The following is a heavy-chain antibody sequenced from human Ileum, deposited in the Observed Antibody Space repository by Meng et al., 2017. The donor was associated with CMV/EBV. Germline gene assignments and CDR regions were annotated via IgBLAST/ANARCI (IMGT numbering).Heavy chain of an antibody. CDR1: DASTSGYY. J-gene: IGHJ4*02. V-gene: IGHV4-4*07. CDR3: AREKSSCTSSTCYGVDS. Sequence: VPLTRSGPELVNPSETRSLPCPAADASTSGYYWSWIRHSAGKGLEWIGRIHTSGTTHYNPSLKSRVTLSLDTSKDQFSLKLTSVTAADTAVYYCAREKSSCTSSTCYGVDSWGQGTLVTVSS. CDR2: IHTSGTT. D-gene: IGHD2-2*01.